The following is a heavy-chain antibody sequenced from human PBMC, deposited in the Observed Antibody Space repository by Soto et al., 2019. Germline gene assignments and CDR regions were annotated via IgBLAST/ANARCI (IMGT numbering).Heavy chain of an antibody. CDR3: ARAMVRGVSAFDV. CDR1: GDSVSSKSGA. V-gene: IGHV6-1*01. D-gene: IGHD3-10*01. CDR2: TYYRSKWYN. Sequence: SQTLSLTCAISGDSVSSKSGAWNWIRQSPSRGLEWLGRTYYRSKWYNDYAVSVKSRITINPDTSKNQFSLQLNSVTPEDTAVYYCARAMVRGVSAFDVWGQGTMVTVSS. J-gene: IGHJ3*01.